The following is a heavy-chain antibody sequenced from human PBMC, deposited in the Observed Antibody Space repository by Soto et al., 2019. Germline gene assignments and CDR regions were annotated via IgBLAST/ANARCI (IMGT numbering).Heavy chain of an antibody. CDR2: IYPGDSDT. Sequence: PGESLKISCKGSGYSFTSYWIGWVRQMPGKGLEWMGIIYPGDSDTRYSPSFQGQVTISADKSISTAYLQWSSLKASDTAMYYCARVDSSGYYFKYFDYWGQGTLVTVSS. CDR1: GYSFTSYW. J-gene: IGHJ4*02. V-gene: IGHV5-51*01. D-gene: IGHD3-22*01. CDR3: ARVDSSGYYFKYFDY.